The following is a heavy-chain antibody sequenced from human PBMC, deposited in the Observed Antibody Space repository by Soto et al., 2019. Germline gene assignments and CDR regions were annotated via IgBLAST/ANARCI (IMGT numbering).Heavy chain of an antibody. D-gene: IGHD5-12*01. J-gene: IGHJ4*02. Sequence: QVQLVESGGGVVQPGRSLRLSCAASGFTFSSYGMRWVRQAPGKGLEWVAVIWYDGSNKYYADSVKGRFTISRDNSKNTLYLQMNSLRAEDTAVYYCARDWDGYNVNWGQGTLVTVSS. V-gene: IGHV3-33*01. CDR2: IWYDGSNK. CDR3: ARDWDGYNVN. CDR1: GFTFSSYG.